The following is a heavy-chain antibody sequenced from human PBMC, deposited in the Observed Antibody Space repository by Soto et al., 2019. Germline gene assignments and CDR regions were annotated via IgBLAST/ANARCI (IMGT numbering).Heavy chain of an antibody. J-gene: IGHJ4*02. CDR3: AKEYESGGYYTGY. V-gene: IGHV3-23*01. D-gene: IGHD3-10*01. CDR2: FSGSGAGT. CDR1: GFTFSRGA. Sequence: AGSLILSCAASGFTFSRGAMLLVRLPPGKEMEWVSTFSGSGAGTYYAGSVKGRFTISTDNSKNTLCLQMNILRAEDTALYYCAKEYESGGYYTGYWGQGT.